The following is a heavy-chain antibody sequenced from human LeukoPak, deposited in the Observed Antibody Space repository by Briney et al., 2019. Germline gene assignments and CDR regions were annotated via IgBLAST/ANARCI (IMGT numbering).Heavy chain of an antibody. CDR1: GGSISSSSYY. J-gene: IGHJ4*02. V-gene: IGHV4-39*01. CDR3: ASLSIFGVVIPQGY. Sequence: PSETLSLTCTVSGGSISSSSYYWGWIRQPPGKGLEWMGSIYYSGSTYYNPSLKSRVTISVDTSKNQFSLKLSSVTAADTAVYYCASLSIFGVVIPQGYWGQGTLVTVSS. D-gene: IGHD3-3*01. CDR2: IYYSGST.